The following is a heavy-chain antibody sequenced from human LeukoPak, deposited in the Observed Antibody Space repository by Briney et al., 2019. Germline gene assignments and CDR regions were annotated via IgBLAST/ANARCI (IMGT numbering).Heavy chain of an antibody. V-gene: IGHV4-61*09. D-gene: IGHD5-18*01. CDR1: GGSIRSGSYY. CDR3: ARVYTVMGATTVDHYHYYMDV. Sequence: PSQTLSLTCTVSGGSIRSGSYYWSWIRQPAGKGLEWIGHIYTRGTTNYNPSVKSRVTVSLDTSKNQISLKLSTVTAADTAIYYCARVYTVMGATTVDHYHYYMDVWGKGTTVTVSS. J-gene: IGHJ6*03. CDR2: IYTRGTT.